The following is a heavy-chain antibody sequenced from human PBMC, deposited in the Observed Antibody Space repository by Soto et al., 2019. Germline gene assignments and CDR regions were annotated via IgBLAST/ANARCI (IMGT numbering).Heavy chain of an antibody. Sequence: ASVKVSCKASGYTFRRDWISWVREAPGEGREWVGWISAYNGDTHYAPKFQDRITLTTETSTDTAYMELRSLRLDDTAVYYCARDWSRYYDNSGLIWFYWGQGSLVTVSS. J-gene: IGHJ4*02. V-gene: IGHV1-18*04. D-gene: IGHD3-22*01. CDR3: ARDWSRYYDNSGLIWFY. CDR2: ISAYNGDT. CDR1: GYTFRRDW.